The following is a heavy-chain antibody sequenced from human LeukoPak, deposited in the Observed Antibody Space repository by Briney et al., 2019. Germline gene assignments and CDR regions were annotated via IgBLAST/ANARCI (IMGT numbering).Heavy chain of an antibody. Sequence: GASVKVSCKASGYTFTSYGISWVRQAPGQGLEWMGWISAYNGNTNYAQKLQGRVTMTTDTSTSTAYMELRSLRPDDTAVYYCARDDRRFLEWLFFRGSTFDIWGQGTMVTVSS. J-gene: IGHJ3*02. CDR1: GYTFTSYG. V-gene: IGHV1-18*01. CDR2: ISAYNGNT. CDR3: ARDDRRFLEWLFFRGSTFDI. D-gene: IGHD3-3*01.